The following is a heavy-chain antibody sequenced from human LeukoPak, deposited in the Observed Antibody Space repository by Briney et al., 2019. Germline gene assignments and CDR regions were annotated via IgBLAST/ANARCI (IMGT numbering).Heavy chain of an antibody. J-gene: IGHJ4*01. D-gene: IGHD2-21*02. V-gene: IGHV3-21*01. Sequence: GRSLRHPRAAPGFTFSSYTINWIRQAPGKSLNRDPSIAGSSGYISYADSVKDRFTISRNNAKKSLYLQMTSLTAEDTAVYYCARDRGAYCGGDCYLGFDYWGRGTLVTVSS. CDR3: ARDRGAYCGGDCYLGFDY. CDR2: IAGSSGYI. CDR1: GFTFSSYT.